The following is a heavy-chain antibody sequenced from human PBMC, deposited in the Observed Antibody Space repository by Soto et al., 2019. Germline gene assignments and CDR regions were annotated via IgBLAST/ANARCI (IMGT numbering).Heavy chain of an antibody. CDR1: GFTVSSYA. D-gene: IGHD2-2*01. CDR2: ISYDGSNK. J-gene: IGHJ4*02. CDR3: ARDGGIVLVPVY. Sequence: PGGSLRLSCAASGFTVSSYAMHWVRQAPGKGLEWVAVISYDGSNKYYADSVKGRFTISRDNSKNTLYLQMNSLRAEDTAVYYCARDGGIVLVPVYWGQGTLVTVSS. V-gene: IGHV3-30-3*01.